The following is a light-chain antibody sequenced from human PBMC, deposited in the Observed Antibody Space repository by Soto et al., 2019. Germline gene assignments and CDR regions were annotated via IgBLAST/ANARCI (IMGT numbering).Light chain of an antibody. CDR1: SSDVGSYNL. CDR2: EGS. Sequence: QSALTQPASVSGSPGQSITISCTRTSSDVGSYNLVSWYQQHPGKAPKLMIYEGSKRSSGVSNRFSGSKSGNTASLTISGLQAEDEADYYCCSYAGSSTLYVFGTGTKLTVL. J-gene: IGLJ1*01. CDR3: CSYAGSSTLYV. V-gene: IGLV2-23*01.